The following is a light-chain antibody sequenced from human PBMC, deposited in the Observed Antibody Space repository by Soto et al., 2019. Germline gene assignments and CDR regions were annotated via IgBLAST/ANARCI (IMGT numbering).Light chain of an antibody. CDR3: QQYGGSPLVT. CDR1: RSVSGNY. J-gene: IGKJ4*01. Sequence: EIVLTQSPGTLSLSPGERATLSCRASRSVSGNYLAWYQQKPGQAPRLLISGASSRATGIPDRFSGSGSVTDFTLTISRLEPEDFAVYYCQQYGGSPLVTFGGGTKVEIK. V-gene: IGKV3-20*01. CDR2: GAS.